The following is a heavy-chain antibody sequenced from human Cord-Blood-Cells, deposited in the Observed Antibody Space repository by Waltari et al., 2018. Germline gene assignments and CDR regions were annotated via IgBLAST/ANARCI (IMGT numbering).Heavy chain of an antibody. D-gene: IGHD6-6*01. J-gene: IGHJ2*01. CDR2: IIPVFGTA. CDR1: GGTFSSYA. CDR3: ARATSSSSVYWYFDL. V-gene: IGHV1-69*01. Sequence: QVQLVQSGAEVKKPGSSVKVSCKASGGTFSSYAISWVRQAPGQGLEWMGEIIPVFGTANYAQKFQGRVTITSNESTITAYRGLSSQRSENTAMYYCARATSSSSVYWYFDLWGCGTLVTVSS.